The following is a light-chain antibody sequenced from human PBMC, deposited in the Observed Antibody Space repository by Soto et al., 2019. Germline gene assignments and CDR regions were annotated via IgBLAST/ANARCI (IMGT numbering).Light chain of an antibody. CDR1: QSISNNY. Sequence: EIVLTQSPGTLSLSPGERATLSCRASQSISNNYLAWYQQKPGQAPRLLIYGASSRATGIPDRFGGSGSGTDFTLTISRLEPADVAVYYCQQYGSSPPTFSQATKVEIK. V-gene: IGKV3-20*01. CDR3: QQYGSSPPT. J-gene: IGKJ1*01. CDR2: GAS.